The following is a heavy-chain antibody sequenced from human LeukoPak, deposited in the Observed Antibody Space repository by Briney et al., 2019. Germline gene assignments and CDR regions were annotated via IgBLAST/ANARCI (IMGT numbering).Heavy chain of an antibody. J-gene: IGHJ6*03. CDR1: ELTFSGYS. Sequence: GGSLRLSCVVSELTFSGYSMKWVRQAPGKGLEWVAYISSGSGIIYYADSVKGRFTVSTDNAKNSLYLQMRILRPEDTAVYYCATRGTAPYYYMDVWSKGTAVTVSS. V-gene: IGHV3-48*01. CDR3: ATRGTAPYYYMDV. CDR2: ISSGSGII.